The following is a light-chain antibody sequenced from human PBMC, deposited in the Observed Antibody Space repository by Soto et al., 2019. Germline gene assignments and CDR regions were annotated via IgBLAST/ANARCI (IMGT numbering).Light chain of an antibody. Sequence: QSALTQPASVPGSPGQSIAISCTGTTSDVGGYNYVSWYQQHPGKVPKLLIHEVSNRPSGVSNRFSGSKSGNTASLTISGLQAEDEADYYCLSKTSTISYVFGTGTKSPS. CDR1: TSDVGGYNY. CDR3: LSKTSTISYV. CDR2: EVS. J-gene: IGLJ1*01. V-gene: IGLV2-14*01.